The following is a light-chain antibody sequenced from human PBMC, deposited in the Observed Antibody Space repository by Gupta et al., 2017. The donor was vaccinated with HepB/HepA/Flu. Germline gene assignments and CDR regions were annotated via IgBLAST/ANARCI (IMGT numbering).Light chain of an antibody. CDR3: LLYMGSDIWV. CDR1: SGSVSTTNY. V-gene: IGLV8-61*01. J-gene: IGLJ3*02. Sequence: QTVVTQEPSFSVSPGGKVTLTCGLSSGSVSTTNYPGWYQQAPGQAPRTLIYSTNTRSSGVPDRFSGSILGNKAALTITGAQADDESDYYCLLYMGSDIWVFGGGTKLTVL. CDR2: STN.